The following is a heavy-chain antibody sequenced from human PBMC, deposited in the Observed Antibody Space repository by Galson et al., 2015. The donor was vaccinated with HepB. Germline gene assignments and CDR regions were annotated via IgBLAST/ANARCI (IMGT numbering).Heavy chain of an antibody. CDR3: AKAGRYYDSRRYFDY. D-gene: IGHD3-22*01. CDR2: ISYDGSNK. CDR1: GFTFSSYG. J-gene: IGHJ4*02. V-gene: IGHV3-30*18. Sequence: SLRLSCAASGFTFSSYGMHWVRQAPGKGLEWVAVISYDGSNKYYADSVKGRFTIPRDNSKNTLYLQMNSLRAEDTAVYYCAKAGRYYDSRRYFDYWGQGTLVTVSS.